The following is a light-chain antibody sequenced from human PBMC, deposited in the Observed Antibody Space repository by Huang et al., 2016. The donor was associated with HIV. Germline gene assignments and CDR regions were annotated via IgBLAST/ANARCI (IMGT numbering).Light chain of an antibody. CDR1: QSVGSY. J-gene: IGKJ4*01. V-gene: IGKV3-11*01. CDR3: QQRTSWS. Sequence: EIVLTQSPAALSLSPGDRATLSCMASQSVGSYLAWYQQKPGLAPRLLIYDASHRATGNPARFSGSGSGTDFTLTISSLEPEDFAFYFCQQRTSWSFGGGTKVEIK. CDR2: DAS.